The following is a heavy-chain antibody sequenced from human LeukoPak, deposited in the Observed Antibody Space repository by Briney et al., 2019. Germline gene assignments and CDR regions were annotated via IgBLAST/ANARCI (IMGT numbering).Heavy chain of an antibody. CDR2: IYYSGST. J-gene: IGHJ4*02. V-gene: IGHV4-39*07. D-gene: IGHD6-13*01. Sequence: PSETLSLTCTVSGGSISSSSYYWGWIRQPPGKGLEWIGSIYYSGSTYYNPSLKSRVTISVDTSKNQFSLKLSSVTAADTAVFYCAREGYTSSWYSGYYYFDYWGQGTLVTVSS. CDR3: AREGYTSSWYSGYYYFDY. CDR1: GGSISSSSYY.